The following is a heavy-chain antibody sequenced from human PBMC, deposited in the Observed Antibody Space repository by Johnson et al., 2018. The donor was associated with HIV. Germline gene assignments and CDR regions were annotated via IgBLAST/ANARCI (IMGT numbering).Heavy chain of an antibody. V-gene: IGHV3-23*04. CDR3: ALVLGALPGAFDI. D-gene: IGHD3-16*01. CDR2: ISGSGGGT. J-gene: IGHJ3*02. Sequence: VQLVESGGGLVQPGGSLRLSCAASGFTFSSYVMSWVRQAPGKGLEWVSSISGSGGGTYYADSVRGRFTISRDNSKNTLNVQMHSLRVDDTAVYYCALVLGALPGAFDIWGQGTLVTVSS. CDR1: GFTFSSYV.